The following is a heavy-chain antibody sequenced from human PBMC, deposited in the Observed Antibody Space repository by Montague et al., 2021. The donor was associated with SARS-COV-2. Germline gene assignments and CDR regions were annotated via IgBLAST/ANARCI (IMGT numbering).Heavy chain of an antibody. CDR1: GGSISSGGYY. J-gene: IGHJ4*02. CDR3: ASYVDSGVWLNPLGSGTFDY. D-gene: IGHD6-19*01. CDR2: IYYSGST. Sequence: TLSLTCTVSGGSISSGGYYWSCISQHPGMGREWIGYIYYSGSTYYNLSLKSRVTTSVDTSKNQFSLKLSSVTAAATAVYYCASYVDSGVWLNPLGSGTFDYWGQGTLVTISS. V-gene: IGHV4-31*03.